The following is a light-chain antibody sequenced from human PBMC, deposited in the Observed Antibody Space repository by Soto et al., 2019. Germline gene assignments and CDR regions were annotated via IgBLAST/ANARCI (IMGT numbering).Light chain of an antibody. CDR3: QQTYMTPIT. V-gene: IGKV1-39*01. Sequence: EIQMTQSPSTLSASVGDRVTLTCRASESISSWLAWYQQKPGRAPKLLIYSASSLQSGTPSRFSGSGSGTDFTDFTLTISSLQPEDFATYYCQQTYMTPITFGQGTRLEIK. CDR1: ESISSW. CDR2: SAS. J-gene: IGKJ5*01.